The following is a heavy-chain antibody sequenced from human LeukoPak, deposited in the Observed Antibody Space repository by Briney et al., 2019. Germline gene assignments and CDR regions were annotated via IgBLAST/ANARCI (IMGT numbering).Heavy chain of an antibody. J-gene: IGHJ6*03. D-gene: IGHD1-14*01. V-gene: IGHV3-30*02. CDR3: AKDVKAGSWGDYYYYYMDV. CDR1: ACTFSRYG. Sequence: GGSLTLSCAASACTFSRYGMHLVRQAPGKGLEWVAFIRYDGSNKYYADSVNGRFVISRDNSKNTLYLYINSLRAEDTAVYYCAKDVKAGSWGDYYYYYMDVWGKGTTVTISS. CDR2: IRYDGSNK.